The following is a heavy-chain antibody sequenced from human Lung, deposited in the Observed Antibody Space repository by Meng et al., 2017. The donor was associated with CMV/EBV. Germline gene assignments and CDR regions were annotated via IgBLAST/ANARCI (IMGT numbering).Heavy chain of an antibody. D-gene: IGHD6-19*01. J-gene: IGHJ4*02. V-gene: IGHV7-4-1*01. CDR3: ARGNGWRFDY. Sequence: QGQLAQSGAEVKKPGSSVKVSCQAAGYTFTSSSMNWVRHAPGQGLEWMGWININTGNPTYAQGFTGRFVFSLDTSVSTAYLQIDSLKADDTAVYYCARGNGWRFDYWGQGTLVTVSS. CDR1: GYTFTSSS. CDR2: ININTGNP.